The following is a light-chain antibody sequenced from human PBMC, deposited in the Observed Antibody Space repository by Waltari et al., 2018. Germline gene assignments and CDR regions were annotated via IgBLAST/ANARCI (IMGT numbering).Light chain of an antibody. Sequence: IVMTQSPATLSVSPGEGATLSCRVSQSVSSNLAWYQQKPGQAPRLLIYGASTRATGLPVRFSGSGSGTEFTLTISSLQSEDFAVYYCQQYNSYTFGQGTKLEIK. CDR2: GAS. CDR3: QQYNSYT. V-gene: IGKV3-15*01. CDR1: QSVSSN. J-gene: IGKJ2*01.